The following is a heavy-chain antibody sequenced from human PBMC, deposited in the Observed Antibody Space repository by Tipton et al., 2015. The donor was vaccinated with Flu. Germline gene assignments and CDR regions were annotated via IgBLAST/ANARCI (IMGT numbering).Heavy chain of an antibody. CDR1: GFAFSGYW. CDR3: ARISRLYEDSASLAFDM. J-gene: IGHJ3*02. CDR2: INTDGSTT. Sequence: SLRLSCAASGFAFSGYWMHWVRQVPGKGPVWLSRINTDGSTTNYADSVEGRFTISRDNAKKTLYLDMNSLRAEDAAVYYCARISRLYEDSASLAFDMWGQGTVVTVSS. D-gene: IGHD1-26*01. V-gene: IGHV3-74*01.